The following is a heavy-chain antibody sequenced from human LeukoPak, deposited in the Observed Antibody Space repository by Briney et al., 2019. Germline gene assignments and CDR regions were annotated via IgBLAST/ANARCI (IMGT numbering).Heavy chain of an antibody. CDR1: GFTFSSYA. CDR2: ISGSGGST. D-gene: IGHD6-13*01. J-gene: IGHJ3*02. Sequence: QSGGSLRLSCAASGFTFSSYAMSWVRQAPGKGLEWVSAISGSGGSTYYADSVKGRFTISRDNSKNTLYLQMNSLRAEDTAVYYCAKDLGSSSWSTPGRDAFDIWGQGTMVTVSS. V-gene: IGHV3-23*01. CDR3: AKDLGSSSWSTPGRDAFDI.